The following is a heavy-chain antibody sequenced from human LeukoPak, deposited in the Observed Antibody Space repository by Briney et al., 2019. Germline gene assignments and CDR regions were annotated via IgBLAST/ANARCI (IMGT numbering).Heavy chain of an antibody. CDR1: GGSIRSYY. J-gene: IGHJ2*01. V-gene: IGHV4-59*12. CDR2: IYYSGST. CDR3: ARGTAALYWYFDL. D-gene: IGHD2-15*01. Sequence: SETLSLTCTVSGGSIRSYYWSWIRQPPGKGLEWLGYIYYSGSTKYNPSLKSRVTISVDTSKNQFSLELSSVTAADTAMYFCARGTAALYWYFDLWGRGTLVTVSS.